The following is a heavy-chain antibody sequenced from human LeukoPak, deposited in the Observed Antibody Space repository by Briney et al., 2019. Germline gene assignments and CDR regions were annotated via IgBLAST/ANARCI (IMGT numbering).Heavy chain of an antibody. V-gene: IGHV3-23*01. CDR3: AKDWDYYDSSGYYGSYFDY. CDR1: GFSFSSYG. J-gene: IGHJ4*02. D-gene: IGHD3-22*01. Sequence: GGTLRLSCAASGFSFSSYGMSWVRQAPGKGLEWVSAISVTGGTTYYADSVKGRFTISRDDSKNTLYLQMNSLRVEDTAVYHCAKDWDYYDSSGYYGSYFDYWGQGTLVTVSS. CDR2: ISVTGGTT.